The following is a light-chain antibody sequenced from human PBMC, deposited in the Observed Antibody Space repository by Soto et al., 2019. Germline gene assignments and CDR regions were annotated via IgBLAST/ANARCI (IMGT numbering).Light chain of an antibody. V-gene: IGKV1-5*03. Sequence: DIQMTQSPSTLSASVGGRVTITCRASRSVSSWLAWYQQKPGKAPKLLIYTASNLETGVPSRFSGSGSGTEFTLTISNLQPDDFATYYCQQYNSYPLTFGGGTKVEIK. CDR2: TAS. CDR1: RSVSSW. J-gene: IGKJ4*01. CDR3: QQYNSYPLT.